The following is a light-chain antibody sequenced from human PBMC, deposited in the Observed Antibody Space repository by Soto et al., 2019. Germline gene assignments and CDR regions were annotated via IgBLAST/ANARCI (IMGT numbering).Light chain of an antibody. CDR1: QSVSSSY. J-gene: IGKJ1*01. CDR2: GAS. CDR3: QQYGTSPTWT. Sequence: EIVLTQSPGTLSLSPGERATLSCRASQSVSSSYLAWYQQKPGQAPRLLIDGASSRATGIPDRFSGSGSGTDSTLTISRLEPEDLAVYYWQQYGTSPTWTFGQGTKVEIK. V-gene: IGKV3-20*01.